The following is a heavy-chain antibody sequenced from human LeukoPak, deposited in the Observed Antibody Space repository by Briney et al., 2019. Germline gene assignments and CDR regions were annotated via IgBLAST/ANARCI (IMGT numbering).Heavy chain of an antibody. CDR2: ISRNSDST. Sequence: NPGGSLRLSWAASGFPFDDKAMHWVRHAPGKGLEWVAGISRNSDSTGYADSVKGRFTISRDNAKNSLYLQMNSLRAEDMALYYCVKDIGSGSYRYGGYFDYWGQGTLVTVSS. CDR3: VKDIGSGSYRYGGYFDY. J-gene: IGHJ4*02. D-gene: IGHD1-26*01. CDR1: GFPFDDKA. V-gene: IGHV3-9*03.